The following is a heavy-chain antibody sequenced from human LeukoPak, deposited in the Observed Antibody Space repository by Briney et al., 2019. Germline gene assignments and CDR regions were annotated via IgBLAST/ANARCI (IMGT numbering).Heavy chain of an antibody. V-gene: IGHV3-7*01. CDR1: GFIFSNYW. Sequence: GGSLRLSCAASGFIFSNYWMSWVRQAPGRGLEWVASIKEDASEKQYVDSVKGRFTTSRDNAKNSLYLQMNSLRAEDTAVYYCARDYQNYWGQGTLVTVSS. D-gene: IGHD2/OR15-2a*01. CDR2: IKEDASEK. J-gene: IGHJ4*02. CDR3: ARDYQNY.